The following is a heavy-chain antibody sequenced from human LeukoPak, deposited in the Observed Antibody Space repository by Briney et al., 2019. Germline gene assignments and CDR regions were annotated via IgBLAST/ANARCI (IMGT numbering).Heavy chain of an antibody. D-gene: IGHD1-26*01. Sequence: GGSLRLSCAASGFTFSSYWMHWVRQAPGKGLVWVSRINSDGSSTSYADSVKGRFTISRDNAKNTLYLQMNSLRAEDTAVYYCARGYSGSYRLDYWGQGTLVTVSS. CDR3: ARGYSGSYRLDY. J-gene: IGHJ4*02. V-gene: IGHV3-74*01. CDR2: INSDGSST. CDR1: GFTFSSYW.